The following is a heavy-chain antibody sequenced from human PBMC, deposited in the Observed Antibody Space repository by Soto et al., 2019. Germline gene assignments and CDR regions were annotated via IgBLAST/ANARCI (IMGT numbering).Heavy chain of an antibody. CDR2: INHSGST. J-gene: IGHJ4*02. D-gene: IGHD2-15*01. V-gene: IGHV4-34*01. CDR1: GGSFSGYY. Sequence: SETLSLTCAVYGGSFSGYYWSWIRQPPGKGLEWIGEINHSGSTNYNPSLKSRVTISVDTSKNQFSLKVSSVTAADTAVYYCARAAPRYCSGGSRYPGRDYWGQGTLVPVSA. CDR3: ARAAPRYCSGGSRYPGRDY.